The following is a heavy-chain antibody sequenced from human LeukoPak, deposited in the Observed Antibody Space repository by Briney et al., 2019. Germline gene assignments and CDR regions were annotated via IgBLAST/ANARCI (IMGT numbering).Heavy chain of an antibody. Sequence: GGSLRLSCVASGFTFSSNGMHWVRQAPGKGLEWVSVIYSGDNTYYADSVKGRFTISRDNSKSTLFLQMNSLRAEDTAVYYCSRKAGSGNWFDPWGQGTLVTVSS. D-gene: IGHD3-10*01. CDR1: GFTFSSNG. CDR2: IYSGDNT. CDR3: SRKAGSGNWFDP. V-gene: IGHV3-66*01. J-gene: IGHJ5*02.